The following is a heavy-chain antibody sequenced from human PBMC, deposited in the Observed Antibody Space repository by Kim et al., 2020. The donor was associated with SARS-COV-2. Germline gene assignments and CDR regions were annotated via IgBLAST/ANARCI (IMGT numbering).Heavy chain of an antibody. V-gene: IGHV3-33*01. D-gene: IGHD3-3*01. CDR3: ARDLMRFSSGYSTFDY. Sequence: GGSLRLSCAASGFTFSSYGMHWVRQAPGKGLEWVAVIWYDGSNKYYADSVKGRFTISRDNSKNTLYLQMNSLRAEDTAVYYCARDLMRFSSGYSTFDYWGQGTLVTVSS. CDR2: IWYDGSNK. CDR1: GFTFSSYG. J-gene: IGHJ4*02.